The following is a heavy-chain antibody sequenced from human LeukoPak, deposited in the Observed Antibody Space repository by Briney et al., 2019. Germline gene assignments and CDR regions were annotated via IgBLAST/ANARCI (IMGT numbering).Heavy chain of an antibody. J-gene: IGHJ4*02. Sequence: GGSLRLSSTVSGFTVSSNSMSWVRQAPGKGLEWVSFIYSDNTDYSDSVKGRFTISRDTSKNTLYLQMNSLRAEDTAVYYCASRAGAYSHPYDYWGQGTLVTVSS. CDR3: ASRAGAYSHPYDY. V-gene: IGHV3-53*01. D-gene: IGHD4/OR15-4a*01. CDR2: IYSDNT. CDR1: GFTVSSNS.